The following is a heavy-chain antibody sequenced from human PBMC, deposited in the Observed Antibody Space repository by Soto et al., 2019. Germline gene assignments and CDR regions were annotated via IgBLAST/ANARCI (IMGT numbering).Heavy chain of an antibody. Sequence: QVQLVQSGAEVKKPGSSVKVSCKASGGTLRRYAISWVRQAPGRGLEWMGGIIPRFGTTSYAQTEKFQGILTKNADGNMVTASMELTSMTSEHTAVNCCAVVDMGDNDAENYIYAMDVRGQGTTVIVSS. V-gene: IGHV1-69*01. CDR3: AVVDMGDNDAENYIYAMDV. D-gene: IGHD3-22*01. CDR1: GGTLRRYA. J-gene: IGHJ6*02. CDR2: IIPRFGTT.